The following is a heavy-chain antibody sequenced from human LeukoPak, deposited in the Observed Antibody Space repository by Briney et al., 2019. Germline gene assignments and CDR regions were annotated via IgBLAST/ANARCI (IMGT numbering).Heavy chain of an antibody. CDR1: GGSISSFY. CDR2: IYTSGST. V-gene: IGHV4-4*07. D-gene: IGHD1-26*01. J-gene: IGHJ4*02. CDR3: ARETRRGGDYEANLDY. Sequence: SETPSLTCTVSGGSISSFYWSWIRQPAGRGLEWIGRIYTSGSTNYNPSLKSRVTMSVDTSNNQFSLKLSSVTAADTAVYYCARETRRGGDYEANLDYWGQGTLVTVSS.